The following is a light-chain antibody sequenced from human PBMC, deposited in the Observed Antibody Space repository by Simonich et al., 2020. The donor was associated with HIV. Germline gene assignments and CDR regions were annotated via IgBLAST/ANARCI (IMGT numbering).Light chain of an antibody. CDR1: QSVSSN. J-gene: IGKJ2*01. V-gene: IGKV3-15*01. Sequence: EKVLTQSPGTLSLSPGERATISCRASQSVSSNYLAWYQQKPGQATRLLIYGASTRATGIPARFSGSGSGTEFTLTISSLQSEDFAVYYGQQYNNWPPYTFGQGTKLEIK. CDR2: GAS. CDR3: QQYNNWPPYT.